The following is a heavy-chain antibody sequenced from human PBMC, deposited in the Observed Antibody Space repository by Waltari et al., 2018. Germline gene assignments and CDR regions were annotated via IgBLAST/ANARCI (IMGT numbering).Heavy chain of an antibody. CDR1: GGTFSSYA. J-gene: IGHJ3*02. D-gene: IGHD6-19*01. Sequence: QVQLVQSGAEVKKPGSSVKVSCKASGGTFSSYAISWVRQAPGQGLEWMGGIIPIFGTANYAQKFQGRVTITADESTSTAYMELSSLRSEDTAVYYCARDLLRGAAGGIAVARYLHAFDIWGQGTMVTVSS. CDR2: IIPIFGTA. V-gene: IGHV1-69*13. CDR3: ARDLLRGAAGGIAVARYLHAFDI.